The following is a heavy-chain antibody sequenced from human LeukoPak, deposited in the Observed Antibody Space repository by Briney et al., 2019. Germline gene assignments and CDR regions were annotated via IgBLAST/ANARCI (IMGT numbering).Heavy chain of an antibody. D-gene: IGHD3-16*01. J-gene: IGHJ5*01. V-gene: IGHV4-59*01. CDR1: GGSISGYF. Sequence: SETLSLTCTVSGGSISGYFWSWIRQPPGKGLEWIGYIYSSGTTNYNPSLKSRVTISVDTSKNQFSLKLSSVTAADTAMYYCARDYTPSVRGGHWFDSWGQGTLVTVSS. CDR3: ARDYTPSVRGGHWFDS. CDR2: IYSSGTT.